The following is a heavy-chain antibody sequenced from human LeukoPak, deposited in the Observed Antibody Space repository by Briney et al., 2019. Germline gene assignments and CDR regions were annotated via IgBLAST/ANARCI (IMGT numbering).Heavy chain of an antibody. Sequence: GGSLRLSCAASGFTLSSYAMSWVRQAPGKGLEWVSATSSSDAGTYYAESVRGRFTISRDNSKNTLFLQMNSLRAEDAAVYYCAKAPATSCSGVYSYPCDHWGQGALVTVSS. D-gene: IGHD2-15*01. CDR3: AKAPATSCSGVYSYPCDH. V-gene: IGHV3-23*01. J-gene: IGHJ4*02. CDR2: TSSSDAGT. CDR1: GFTLSSYA.